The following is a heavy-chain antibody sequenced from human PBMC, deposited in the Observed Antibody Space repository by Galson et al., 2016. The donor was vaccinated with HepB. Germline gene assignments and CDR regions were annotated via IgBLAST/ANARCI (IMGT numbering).Heavy chain of an antibody. CDR2: ITWDNDR. D-gene: IGHD3-10*01. V-gene: IGHV2-5*02. CDR3: AHTPSQDELLWFCGRGFDV. CDR1: GFSLTSSGVA. J-gene: IGHJ6*02. Sequence: PALVKPTQTLTLTCAFSGFSLTSSGVAVGWIRQSPGKALEFVALITWDNDRHYSPSLKRRVTITKDPSKNEVVLIMTNMDPVDTGTYYCAHTPSQDELLWFCGRGFDVWGRGTTGTVSS.